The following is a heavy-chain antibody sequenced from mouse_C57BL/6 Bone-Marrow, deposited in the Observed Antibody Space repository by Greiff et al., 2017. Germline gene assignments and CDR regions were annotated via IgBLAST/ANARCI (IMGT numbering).Heavy chain of an antibody. CDR1: GFTFSSYA. CDR3: ARDPAVVPSEYCDV. CDR2: ISDGGSYT. D-gene: IGHD1-1*01. Sequence: EVQLVESGGGLVKPGGSLKLSCAASGFTFSSYAMSWVRQTPEKRLEWVATISDGGSYTYYPDNVKGRFTISRDNAKNNLYLQMSHLKSEDTAMYYCARDPAVVPSEYCDVWGTGTTVTVSS. V-gene: IGHV5-4*01. J-gene: IGHJ1*03.